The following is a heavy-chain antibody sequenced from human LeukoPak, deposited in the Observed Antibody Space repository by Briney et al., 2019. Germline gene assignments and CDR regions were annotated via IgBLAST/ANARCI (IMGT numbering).Heavy chain of an antibody. V-gene: IGHV4-59*01. CDR1: GGSISSYY. CDR2: TYYSGST. CDR3: ARARYVNSFYAFDI. J-gene: IGHJ3*02. D-gene: IGHD3-9*01. Sequence: ETLSLTCTVSGGSISSYYWSWIRQPPGKGLEWIGYTYYSGSTNYNPSLRSRVTIFGDTSKNQFFLKLSSVTAADTAVYYCARARYVNSFYAFDIWGQGTLVTVSS.